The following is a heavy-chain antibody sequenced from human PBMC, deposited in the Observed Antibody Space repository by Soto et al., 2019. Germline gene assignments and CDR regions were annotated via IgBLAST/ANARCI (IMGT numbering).Heavy chain of an antibody. Sequence: SGPTLVNPTQTLTLTCTFSGFSLSTSGMCVSWIRQPPGKALEWLALIDWDDDKYYSTSLKTRLTISKDTSKNQVVLTMTNMDPVDTATYYCARMPYSSGWYMGYGFDEWGQGTLVTVSS. J-gene: IGHJ4*02. V-gene: IGHV2-70*01. CDR1: GFSLSTSGMC. CDR2: IDWDDDK. D-gene: IGHD6-19*01. CDR3: ARMPYSSGWYMGYGFDE.